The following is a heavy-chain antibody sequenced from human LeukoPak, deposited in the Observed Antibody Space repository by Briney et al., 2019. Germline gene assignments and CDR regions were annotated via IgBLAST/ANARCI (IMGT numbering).Heavy chain of an antibody. CDR2: ISWNSGSI. Sequence: PGGSLRLSCAASGFTFDDYAMHWARQAPGKGLEWVSGISWNSGSIGYADSVKGRFTISRDNAKNSLYLQMNSLRAEDTALYYCAKDMSPYSSGWLNWFDPWGQGTLVTVSS. J-gene: IGHJ5*02. CDR1: GFTFDDYA. CDR3: AKDMSPYSSGWLNWFDP. D-gene: IGHD6-19*01. V-gene: IGHV3-9*01.